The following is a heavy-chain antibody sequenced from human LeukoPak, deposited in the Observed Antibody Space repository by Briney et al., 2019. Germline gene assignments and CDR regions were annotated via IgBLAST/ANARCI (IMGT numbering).Heavy chain of an antibody. Sequence: GGSLRLSCEASGVTLGSYAMSWARQAPGKGLEWVSGISSSGSGGNTYYADSVKGRFTISRDSSKNTLFLHMNTLRAEDTAVYYCVRDLTIVGVAQVHHWGQGTLVTVSS. D-gene: IGHD1-26*01. CDR2: ISSSGSGGNT. J-gene: IGHJ5*02. V-gene: IGHV3-23*01. CDR1: GVTLGSYA. CDR3: VRDLTIVGVAQVHH.